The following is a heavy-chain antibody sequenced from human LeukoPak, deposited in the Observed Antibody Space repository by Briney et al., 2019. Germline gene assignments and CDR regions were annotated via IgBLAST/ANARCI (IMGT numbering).Heavy chain of an antibody. V-gene: IGHV1-18*01. D-gene: IGHD4-23*01. CDR3: ARDRRLYGGNSGGDY. Sequence: GASVKVSCTASGYTFTSYGISWVRQAPGQGLEWMGWISAYNGNTNYAQKLQGRVTMTTDTSTSTAYMELRSLRSDDTAVYYCARDRRLYGGNSGGDYWGQGTLVTVSS. J-gene: IGHJ4*02. CDR2: ISAYNGNT. CDR1: GYTFTSYG.